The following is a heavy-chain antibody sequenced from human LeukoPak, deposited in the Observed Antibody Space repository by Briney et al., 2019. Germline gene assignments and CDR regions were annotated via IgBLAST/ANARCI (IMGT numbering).Heavy chain of an antibody. D-gene: IGHD1-1*01. V-gene: IGHV1-2*02. CDR3: ARNDWNDPWFDP. CDR1: DYVLTELS. J-gene: IGHJ5*02. Sequence: GASVKVSCKVSDYVLTELSIHWVRQAPGQGLEWMGWLNPKSGGTNYAQNFQGRVTMTRDTIINTAYMELSRLRSDDTAVYYCARNDWNDPWFDPWGQGTLVTVSS. CDR2: LNPKSGGT.